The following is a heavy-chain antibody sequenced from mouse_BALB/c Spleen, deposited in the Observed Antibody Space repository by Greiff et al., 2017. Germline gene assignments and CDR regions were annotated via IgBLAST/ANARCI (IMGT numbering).Heavy chain of an antibody. J-gene: IGHJ2*01. CDR1: GFTFNTNA. CDR2: IRSKSNNYAT. Sequence: EVQLVETGGGLVQPKGSLKLSCAASGFTFNTNAMNWVRQAPGKGLEWVARIRSKSNNYATYYADSVKDRFTISRDDSQSMLYLQMNNLKTEDTAMYYCVREDYDGPLDYWGQGTTLTVSS. V-gene: IGHV10S3*01. CDR3: VREDYDGPLDY. D-gene: IGHD2-3*01.